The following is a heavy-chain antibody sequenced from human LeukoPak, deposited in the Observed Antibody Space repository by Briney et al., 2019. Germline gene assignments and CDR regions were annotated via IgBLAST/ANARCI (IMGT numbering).Heavy chain of an antibody. D-gene: IGHD4-11*01. CDR1: GYTFRGNY. CDR2: IDANNGET. Sequence: ASVKISCKASGYTFRGNYIHWLRQAPGQGLEWMGWIDANNGETKSAQKFQGRVTMSRDTSISTAYMDLSSLSPDDAAVYYCARDPSSVTLYFFGYWGQGTLVTVSS. V-gene: IGHV1-2*02. CDR3: ARDPSSVTLYFFGY. J-gene: IGHJ4*02.